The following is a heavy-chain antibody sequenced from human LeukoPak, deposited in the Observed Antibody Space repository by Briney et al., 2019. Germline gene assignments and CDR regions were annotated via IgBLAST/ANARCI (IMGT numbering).Heavy chain of an antibody. D-gene: IGHD5-24*01. J-gene: IGHJ3*02. V-gene: IGHV3-23*01. CDR1: GFTFSSYS. CDR3: ANTFDGLGAFDI. CDR2: ISGSGGST. Sequence: PGGSLRLSCAASGFTFSSYSMNWVRQAPGKGLEWVSAISGSGGSTYYADSVKGRFTISRDNSKNTLYLQMNSLRAEDTAVYYCANTFDGLGAFDIWGQGTMVTISS.